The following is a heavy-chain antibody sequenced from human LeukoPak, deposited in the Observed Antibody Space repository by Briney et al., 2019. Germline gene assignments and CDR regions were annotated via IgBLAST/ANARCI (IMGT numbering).Heavy chain of an antibody. CDR2: ISPYNGDT. J-gene: IGHJ3*02. CDR1: GYTFSSNG. V-gene: IGHV1-18*04. D-gene: IGHD3-16*01. CDR3: AKLRGGIYSSRDAFDI. Sequence: ASVKVSCKASGYTFSSNGISWVRQGPGQGLEWMAWISPYNGDTKYAPEFQGRVTVTTDTSTSTAYTELRSLRSDDTALYYCAKLRGGIYSSRDAFDIWGKEKMVSVSS.